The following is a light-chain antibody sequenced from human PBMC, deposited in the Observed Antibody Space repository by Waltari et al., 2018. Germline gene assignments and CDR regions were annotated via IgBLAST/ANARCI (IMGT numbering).Light chain of an antibody. CDR1: NSDIDNFQY. CDR3: CSFSGGNDLL. J-gene: IGLJ2*01. CDR2: DFT. Sequence: QSALTQPPSASGPPGQSVTISCTGTNSDIDNFQYVSWYQQHPGKAPRLIIYDFTKRPSEVPNRFSGPKSGNMASLTVSYLQADDEADYFCCSFSGGNDLLFGGGTKLTVL. V-gene: IGLV2-8*01.